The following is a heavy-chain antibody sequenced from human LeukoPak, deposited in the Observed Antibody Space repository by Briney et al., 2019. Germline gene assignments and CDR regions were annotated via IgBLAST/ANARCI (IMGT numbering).Heavy chain of an antibody. CDR2: IYSGGST. V-gene: IGHV3-66*01. J-gene: IGHJ4*02. Sequence: GGSLRLSCAASGFTVSSNYMSWVRQAPGKGLEWVSVIYSGGSTDHADSVRGRFTISKDNSKNTLFLQMNSLRVEDTAVYYCARRGIYDSSGYPDYWGQGTLVTVSS. D-gene: IGHD3-22*01. CDR3: ARRGIYDSSGYPDY. CDR1: GFTVSSNY.